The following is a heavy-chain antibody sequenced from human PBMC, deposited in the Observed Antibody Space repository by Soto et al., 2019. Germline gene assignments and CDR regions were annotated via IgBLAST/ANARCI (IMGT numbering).Heavy chain of an antibody. Sequence: QVQLVESGGGVVQPGRSLRLSCAASGFTFSSYGMHWVRQAPGKGLEWVAVISYDGSNKYYADSVKGRFTISRDNSKNTLYLQMNSLRAEDTAVYYCAKERAKLERTQYYFDYWGQGTLVTVSS. V-gene: IGHV3-30*18. CDR3: AKERAKLERTQYYFDY. CDR1: GFTFSSYG. CDR2: ISYDGSNK. J-gene: IGHJ4*02. D-gene: IGHD1-1*01.